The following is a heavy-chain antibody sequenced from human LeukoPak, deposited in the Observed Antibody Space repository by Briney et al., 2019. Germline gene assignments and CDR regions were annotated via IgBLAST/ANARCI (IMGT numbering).Heavy chain of an antibody. CDR2: IYYTGST. CDR3: TRAPGSAYYPYYYMDV. V-gene: IGHV4-59*01. D-gene: IGHD6-19*01. J-gene: IGHJ6*03. CDR1: GGSISNYY. Sequence: SETLSLTCTVSGGSISNYYWSWTRQPPGKGLEWIGYIYYTGSTNYNPSLKSRVTMSVDTSKNQFSPNLNSVTAADTAEYYCTRAPGSAYYPYYYMDVWGKGTTVTVSS.